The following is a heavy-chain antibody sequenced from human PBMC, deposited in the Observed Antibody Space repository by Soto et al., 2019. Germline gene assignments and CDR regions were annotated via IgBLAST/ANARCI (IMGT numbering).Heavy chain of an antibody. CDR2: ISAYNGNT. V-gene: IGHV1-18*04. Sequence: QVQLVQSGAEVKKPGASVKVSCKASGYTFTSYGISWVRQAPGQGLEWMGWISAYNGNTNYAQKLQGRVTMTTDTSTSTAYIELRSVRSDDTAVYYCAREGKEWNDPYYYYGMDVWGQGTTVTVSS. D-gene: IGHD1-1*01. J-gene: IGHJ6*02. CDR3: AREGKEWNDPYYYYGMDV. CDR1: GYTFTSYG.